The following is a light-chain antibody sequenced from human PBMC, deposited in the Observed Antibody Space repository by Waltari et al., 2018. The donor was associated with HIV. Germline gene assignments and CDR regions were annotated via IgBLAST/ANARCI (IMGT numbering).Light chain of an antibody. CDR3: QSYDSRLSGPVV. V-gene: IGLV1-40*01. CDR2: GNT. Sequence: QSVLTQPPSVSGAPGQRVTIPCTGSSSNIGAGYDVHWYQKLPGTAPKLLIQGNTNRPSGVPDRFSGSKSGTSASLAITGLQAEDEAEYYCQSYDSRLSGPVVFGGGTKLTVL. CDR1: SSNIGAGYD. J-gene: IGLJ2*01.